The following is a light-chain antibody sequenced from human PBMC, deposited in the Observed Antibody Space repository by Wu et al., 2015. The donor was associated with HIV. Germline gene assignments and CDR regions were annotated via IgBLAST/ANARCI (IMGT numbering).Light chain of an antibody. J-gene: IGKJ5*01. V-gene: IGKV3-20*01. CDR1: QRLSSRS. Sequence: EIVLRQFPSTQSLSPGGRALFSCRASQRLSSRSLAWYQQKRGQPPRLLISGASIRATGIPDKFSGAGAGTDFSLIISGLEPEDSAVYYCQQYGDSPITFGQGTRLEIK. CDR2: GAS. CDR3: QQYGDSPIT.